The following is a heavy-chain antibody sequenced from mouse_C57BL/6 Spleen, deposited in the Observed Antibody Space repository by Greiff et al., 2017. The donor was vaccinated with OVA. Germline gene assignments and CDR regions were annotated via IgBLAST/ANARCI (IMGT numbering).Heavy chain of an antibody. D-gene: IGHD1-1*01. Sequence: EVQLQQSGPELVKPGASVKISCKASGYTFTDYYMNWVKQSPGKSLEWIGDINPNNGGTSYNQKFKGKATLTVDKSSSTAYMELRSLTSEDSAVYYCARGYYGSSWFAYWGQGTLVTVSA. J-gene: IGHJ3*01. CDR2: INPNNGGT. V-gene: IGHV1-26*01. CDR3: ARGYYGSSWFAY. CDR1: GYTFTDYY.